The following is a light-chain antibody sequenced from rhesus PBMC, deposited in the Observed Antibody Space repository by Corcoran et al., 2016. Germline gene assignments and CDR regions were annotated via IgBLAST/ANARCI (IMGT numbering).Light chain of an antibody. Sequence: EIVMTQSPATLSLSPGETATLSCRASQSVGSYLAWYQQKPGQAPKLLVHSAYFRATGIPDRYSGSGSRTDFTLTISSLEPEDVGVYHCQQYNDLPLTFGGGAKVKIK. CDR3: QQYNDLPLT. V-gene: IGKV3-40*01. J-gene: IGKJ4*01. CDR1: QSVGSY. CDR2: SAY.